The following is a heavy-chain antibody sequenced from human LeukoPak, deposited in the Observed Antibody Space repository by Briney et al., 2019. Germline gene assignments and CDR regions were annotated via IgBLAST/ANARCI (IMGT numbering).Heavy chain of an antibody. Sequence: GGSLRLSCAASGFTFSSYAMSWVRQAPGKGLEWVSNISGRGGSTYYADSVKGRFTISRDNSKNTLYLQMNSLRAEDTAVYYCAKVGTTTPEAFFDYWGQGTLVTVSS. J-gene: IGHJ4*02. D-gene: IGHD1-1*01. CDR3: AKVGTTTPEAFFDY. CDR1: GFTFSSYA. V-gene: IGHV3-23*01. CDR2: ISGRGGST.